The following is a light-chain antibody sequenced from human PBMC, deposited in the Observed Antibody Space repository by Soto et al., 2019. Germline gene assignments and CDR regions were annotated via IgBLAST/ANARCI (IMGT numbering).Light chain of an antibody. CDR1: SSDVGGYNY. CDR2: EVS. CDR3: SSYTSSSFYV. V-gene: IGLV2-14*01. J-gene: IGLJ1*01. Sequence: SVLTQPASVSGSPGQSITISCTGTSSDVGGYNYVSWYQQHPGKAPKLMIYEVSNRPSGVSNRFSGSKSGNTASLTISGLQAEDEADYYCSSYTSSSFYVFGTGTKV.